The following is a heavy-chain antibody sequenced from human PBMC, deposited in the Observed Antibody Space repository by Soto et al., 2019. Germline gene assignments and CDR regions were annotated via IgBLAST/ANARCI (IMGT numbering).Heavy chain of an antibody. J-gene: IGHJ4*02. CDR3: ARDGPHDSMDY. CDR1: GFTFSSYG. V-gene: IGHV3-33*01. Sequence: PGGSLRLSCAASGFTFSSYGMHWVRQAPGKGLEWAAVIWYDGSNKYYADSVKGRFTISRDNSKNTLYLQMNSLRAEDTAVYYCARDGPHDSMDYWGQGTLVTVSS. D-gene: IGHD3-22*01. CDR2: IWYDGSNK.